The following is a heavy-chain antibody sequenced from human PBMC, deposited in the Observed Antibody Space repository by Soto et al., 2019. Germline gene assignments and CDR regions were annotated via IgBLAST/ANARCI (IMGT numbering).Heavy chain of an antibody. J-gene: IGHJ3*02. CDR3: AKLVVPAAMGHDAFDI. Sequence: GGSLRLSCAASGFTFSSYGMHWVRQAPGKGLEWVAVISYDGSNKYYADSVKGRFTISRDNSKNTLYLQMNSLRAEDTAVYYCAKLVVPAAMGHDAFDIWGQGTMVTVSS. CDR2: ISYDGSNK. D-gene: IGHD2-2*01. V-gene: IGHV3-30*18. CDR1: GFTFSSYG.